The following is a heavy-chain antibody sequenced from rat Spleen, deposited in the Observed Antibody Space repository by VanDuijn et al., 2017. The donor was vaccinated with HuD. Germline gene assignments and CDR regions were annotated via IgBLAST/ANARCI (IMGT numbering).Heavy chain of an antibody. D-gene: IGHD1-12*01. V-gene: IGHV5-29*01. CDR1: GFSLTSYH. J-gene: IGHJ1*01. CDR3: ATSPYYWYFDF. Sequence: VQLKESGPGLVQPSQTLSLTCTVSGFSLTSYHVSWVRQPPGKGLEWVATISYGDSSGHSSTYYRDSVKGRFTISRDNTKSTLSLQMDSLRSEDTATYYCATSPYYWYFDFWGPGTMVTVSS. CDR2: ISYGDSSGHSST.